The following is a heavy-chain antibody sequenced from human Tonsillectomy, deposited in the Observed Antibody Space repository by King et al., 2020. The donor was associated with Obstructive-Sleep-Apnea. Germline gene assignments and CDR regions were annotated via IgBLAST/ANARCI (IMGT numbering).Heavy chain of an antibody. D-gene: IGHD5-24*01. CDR1: GASISSFY. Sequence: QLQESGPGLVKPSETLSLTCTVSGASISSFYWSWIRQPPGRGLEWIGYIYYSGSTSYNPSLKSRVTLSVDTSKDQFSLKLRSVTAANTAIYYCASMVEMATNFFDSWGQGTLVTVYS. J-gene: IGHJ4*02. V-gene: IGHV4-59*01. CDR2: IYYSGST. CDR3: ASMVEMATNFFDS.